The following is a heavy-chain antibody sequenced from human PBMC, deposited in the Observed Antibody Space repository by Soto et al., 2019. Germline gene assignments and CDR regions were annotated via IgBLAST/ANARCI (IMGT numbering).Heavy chain of an antibody. CDR3: ARSQRVVPTHAFDP. D-gene: IGHD2-15*01. J-gene: IGHJ5*02. CDR2: IYHNGRS. CDR1: GGSINSINW. V-gene: IGHV4-4*02. Sequence: QVHLQESGPGLVKPSGTLSLTCGVSGGSINSINWWSWVRQTPGKGLEWIGEIYHNGRSNYKPSLKSRVTLSIDTSKNQFFLNLTTVTAADTAVYYCARSQRVVPTHAFDPWGQGTLVIVSS.